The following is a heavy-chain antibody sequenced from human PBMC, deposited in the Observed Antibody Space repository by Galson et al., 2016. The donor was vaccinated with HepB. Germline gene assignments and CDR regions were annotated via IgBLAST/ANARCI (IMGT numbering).Heavy chain of an antibody. D-gene: IGHD3-16*01. CDR2: LSMSGPSR. Sequence: SLRLSGAGPGFTFSRYGLTWVRQAQGKGLDDVSCLSMSGPSRDYAESVKGRFTISRDNSRSMLFLEMNGLKAEDTGVYYCVRGSTAPDVWGKGTTVTVSS. CDR1: GFTFSRYG. V-gene: IGHV3-23*01. CDR3: VRGSTAPDV. J-gene: IGHJ6*04.